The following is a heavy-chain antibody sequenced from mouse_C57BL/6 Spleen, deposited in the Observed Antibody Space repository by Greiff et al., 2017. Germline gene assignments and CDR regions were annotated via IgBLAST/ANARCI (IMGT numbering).Heavy chain of an antibody. CDR3: SLITGVATRDMEY. CDR1: GYAFSSYW. CDR2: IYPGDGDT. J-gene: IGHJ4*01. V-gene: IGHV1-80*01. D-gene: IGHD1-1*01. Sequence: QVQLLQSGAELVKPGASVKLSCKASGYAFSSYWMNWVKQRPGKGLEWIGHIYPGDGDTNYNGKFKGKVTLTVDKSYSTAYMQLSSLTSEDTAVYYCSLITGVATRDMEYWGQGTSVTVSS.